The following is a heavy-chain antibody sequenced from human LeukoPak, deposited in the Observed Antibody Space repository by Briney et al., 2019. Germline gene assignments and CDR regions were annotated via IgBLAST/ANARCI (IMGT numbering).Heavy chain of an antibody. J-gene: IGHJ3*02. CDR1: GGSISSYY. Sequence: SETLSLTCTVSGGSISSYYWSWIRQPAGKGLEWIGRIYTSGSTNYNPSLKSRVTMSVDTSKNQFSLKLSSVAAADTAVYYCARDRIAAASEDAFDIWGQGTMVTVSS. D-gene: IGHD6-13*01. CDR2: IYTSGST. CDR3: ARDRIAAASEDAFDI. V-gene: IGHV4-4*07.